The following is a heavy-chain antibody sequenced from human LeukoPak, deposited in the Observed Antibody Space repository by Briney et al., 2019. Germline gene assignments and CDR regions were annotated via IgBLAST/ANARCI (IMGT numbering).Heavy chain of an antibody. D-gene: IGHD2-2*01. V-gene: IGHV3-7*03. CDR2: IKQDGSEK. CDR1: EFTFSDYW. Sequence: PGGSLRLSCAASEFTFSDYWMSWVRQAPGKGLEWVAIIKQDGSEKYYVDSVKGRFTISRDNSKNTLYLQMNSLRAEDTAVHYCAKYLPSCYDCVWGDEGYYFDYWGQGTLVTVSS. J-gene: IGHJ4*02. CDR3: AKYLPSCYDCVWGDEGYYFDY.